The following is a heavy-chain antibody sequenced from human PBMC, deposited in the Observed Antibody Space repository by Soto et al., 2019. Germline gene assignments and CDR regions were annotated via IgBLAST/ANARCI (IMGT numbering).Heavy chain of an antibody. V-gene: IGHV3-74*03. Sequence: LRLSCAASGFTFRSYWMHWVRQAPGKGLVWVSSIDDVGSITTYADSVKGRFTISRDNAKSTLYLLMNSLRADDTAVYYCVRGSAASSFGYWGQGTLVTVSS. CDR2: IDDVGSIT. J-gene: IGHJ4*02. CDR3: VRGSAASSFGY. CDR1: GFTFRSYW. D-gene: IGHD6-13*01.